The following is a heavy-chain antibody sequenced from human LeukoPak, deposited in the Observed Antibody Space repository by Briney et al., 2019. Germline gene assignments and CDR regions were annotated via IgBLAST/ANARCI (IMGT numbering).Heavy chain of an antibody. D-gene: IGHD2-2*02. CDR1: GGSISSGDYY. CDR3: ARALGYCSSTSCYTFDY. Sequence: SQTLSLTCTVSGGSISSGDYYWSWIRQPPGKGLEWIGYIYYSGSTYYNPSLKSRVTISVDTSKNQFSLKLSSVTAADTAVYYCARALGYCSSTSCYTFDYWGXGTLVTVSS. J-gene: IGHJ4*02. CDR2: IYYSGST. V-gene: IGHV4-30-4*08.